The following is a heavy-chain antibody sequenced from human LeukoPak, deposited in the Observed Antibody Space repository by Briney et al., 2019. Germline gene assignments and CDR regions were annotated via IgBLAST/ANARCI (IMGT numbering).Heavy chain of an antibody. CDR3: ARVRRGYCRSTSCYARFFSFDY. Sequence: ASVKVSCKASGYTFTSYDINWVRQATGQGLEWMGWMNPNSGNTGYAQKFQGRVTMTRNTSISTAYMELSSLRSEDTAVYYCARVRRGYCRSTSCYARFFSFDYWGQGTLVTVSS. CDR1: GYTFTSYD. V-gene: IGHV1-8*01. D-gene: IGHD2-2*01. CDR2: MNPNSGNT. J-gene: IGHJ4*02.